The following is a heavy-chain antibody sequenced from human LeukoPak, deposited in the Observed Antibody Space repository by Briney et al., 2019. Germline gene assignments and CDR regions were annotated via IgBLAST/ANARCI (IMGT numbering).Heavy chain of an antibody. Sequence: PGGSLRLSCAASGFTFSTYWMSWVRQAPGKGLEWVAKTKQDGSEKYYVDSVKGRFTNPRDNAKNSVYLQMNSLRVEDTAVYYCARGQLADVYWGQGALVTVSS. V-gene: IGHV3-7*01. J-gene: IGHJ4*02. CDR1: GFTFSTYW. CDR2: TKQDGSEK. CDR3: ARGQLADVY. D-gene: IGHD2-15*01.